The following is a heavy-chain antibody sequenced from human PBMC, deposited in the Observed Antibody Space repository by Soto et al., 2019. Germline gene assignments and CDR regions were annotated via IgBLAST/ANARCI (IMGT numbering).Heavy chain of an antibody. CDR2: INSDGSST. CDR1: GFTFSSYW. Sequence: GGSLRLSCAASGFTFSSYWMHWVRQAPGKGLVWVSRINSDGSSTSYADSVKGRFTISRDNAKNTLYLQMNSLRAEDTAAYYCAREQYCDGMAFWGQGTTVTVSS. V-gene: IGHV3-74*01. CDR3: AREQYCDGMAF. J-gene: IGHJ6*02.